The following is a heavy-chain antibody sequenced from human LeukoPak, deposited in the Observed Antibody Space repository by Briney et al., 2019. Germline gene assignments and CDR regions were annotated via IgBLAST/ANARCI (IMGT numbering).Heavy chain of an antibody. Sequence: SETLSLTCTVSGGSISSYYWNWIRQPPGKGLEWIGYIDYSGNTNYNPSLKSRVTISVDTSKNQFSLKLSSVTAADTAVYYCARLVHCSGGSCYSAGGRDWFDPWGQGTLVTVSS. CDR3: ARLVHCSGGSCYSAGGRDWFDP. J-gene: IGHJ5*02. V-gene: IGHV4-59*08. CDR2: IDYSGNT. CDR1: GGSISSYY. D-gene: IGHD2-15*01.